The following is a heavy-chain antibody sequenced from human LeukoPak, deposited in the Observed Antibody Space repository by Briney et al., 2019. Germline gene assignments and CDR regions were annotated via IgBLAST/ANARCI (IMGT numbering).Heavy chain of an antibody. D-gene: IGHD3/OR15-3a*01. CDR3: AGGEGWTAED. V-gene: IGHV3-7*03. J-gene: IGHJ4*02. CDR1: KFTFTNYW. Sequence: PGGSLRLSCVASKFTFTNYWMTWVRQAPGKGLEWVANIKEDGTEKHYADSVKGRFTISGGNTENSVYLQMNSLRVEDTAVYFCAGGEGWTAEDWGQGTQVTVSS. CDR2: IKEDGTEK.